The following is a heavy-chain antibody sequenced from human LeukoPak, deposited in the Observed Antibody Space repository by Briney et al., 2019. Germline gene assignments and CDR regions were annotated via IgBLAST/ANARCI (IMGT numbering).Heavy chain of an antibody. J-gene: IGHJ4*02. CDR1: GFTFSSDW. CDR2: IKQDGSEK. V-gene: IGHV3-7*01. Sequence: GGSLRLSCAASGFTFSSDWMSWVRQAPGKGLEWVANIKQDGSEKYYVDSVKGRFTISRDNAKNSLYLQMNSLRAEDTAVYYCARDDGYSDYWGQGTLVTVSS. CDR3: ARDDGYSDY. D-gene: IGHD5-24*01.